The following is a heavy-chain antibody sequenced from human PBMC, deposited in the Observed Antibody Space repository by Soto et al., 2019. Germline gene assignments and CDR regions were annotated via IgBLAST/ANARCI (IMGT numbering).Heavy chain of an antibody. CDR3: ARDRYDILTGSYIALDY. J-gene: IGHJ4*02. CDR1: GFTFSSYA. CDR2: ISGGGGNI. Sequence: QPGGSLRLSCAASGFTFSSYAMNWVRQAPGKGLDWVSAISGGGGNIYYADSVKGRFSISRDNSKNTLYLQMSSLKAEDTAVYYCARDRYDILTGSYIALDYWGQGTLVTVSS. V-gene: IGHV3-23*01. D-gene: IGHD3-9*01.